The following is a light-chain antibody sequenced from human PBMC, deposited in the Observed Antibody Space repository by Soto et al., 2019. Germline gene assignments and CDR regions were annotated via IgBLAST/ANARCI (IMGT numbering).Light chain of an antibody. J-gene: IGKJ1*01. CDR3: QQYNYWTRT. CDR2: GAS. V-gene: IGKV3-15*01. CDR1: QSVSSN. Sequence: EIVMTQSPATLSVSPGERATLSCRASQSVSSNLAWYQQKPGQAPRLLIYGASTRATGIPARFSGSGSGTESTLTISSVQYNHFAVTFCQQYNYWTRTFGQGTKVEIK.